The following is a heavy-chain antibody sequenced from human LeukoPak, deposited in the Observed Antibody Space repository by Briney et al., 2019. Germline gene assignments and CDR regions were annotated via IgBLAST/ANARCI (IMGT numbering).Heavy chain of an antibody. CDR3: ARTIYYYGSGSHNDY. Sequence: PSETLSLTCTVSGGSISSSSYYWGWIRQPPGKGLEWIGEINHSGSTNYNPSLKSRVTISVDTSKNQFSLKLSSVTAADTAVYYCARTIYYYGSGSHNDYWGQGTLVTVSS. V-gene: IGHV4-39*07. D-gene: IGHD3-10*01. CDR2: INHSGST. J-gene: IGHJ4*02. CDR1: GGSISSSSYY.